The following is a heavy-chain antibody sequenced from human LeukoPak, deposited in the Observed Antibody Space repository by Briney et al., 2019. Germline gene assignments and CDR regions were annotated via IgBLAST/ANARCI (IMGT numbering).Heavy chain of an antibody. J-gene: IGHJ4*02. Sequence: GESLKISCKGSGYTFSTYWIGWVRQMPGKGLESMGIIYPGDSDTRYSPSFQGQVTISADKSISTAYLQWSSLKASDTAMYYCASSVGIAATGTYDYWGQGTLATVSS. CDR3: ASSVGIAATGTYDY. V-gene: IGHV5-51*01. D-gene: IGHD6-13*01. CDR2: IYPGDSDT. CDR1: GYTFSTYW.